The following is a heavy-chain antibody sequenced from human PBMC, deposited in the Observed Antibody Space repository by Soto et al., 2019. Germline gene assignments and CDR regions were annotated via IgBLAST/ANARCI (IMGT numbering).Heavy chain of an antibody. V-gene: IGHV3-53*01. CDR2: HYSGGST. J-gene: IGHJ5*02. Sequence: GGSLRLSCAISGFSVSSDYLSWVRQAPGKGLEWVSVHYSGGSTYYADSVQGRFTISRDKSNNTLYLQMRRVRAEDTAVYFCARHRHPRGTVGATSPLDPWGQGTQVTVSS. CDR1: GFSVSSDY. D-gene: IGHD1-26*01. CDR3: ARHRHPRGTVGATSPLDP.